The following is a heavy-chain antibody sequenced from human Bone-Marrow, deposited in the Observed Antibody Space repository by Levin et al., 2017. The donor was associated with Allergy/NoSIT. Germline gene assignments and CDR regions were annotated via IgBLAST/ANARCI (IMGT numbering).Heavy chain of an antibody. CDR1: GFTFGDYA. CDR2: IRSKAYGGTT. V-gene: IGHV3-49*03. J-gene: IGHJ6*02. D-gene: IGHD5-18*01. CDR3: TRQGPLDTAMVLMAYYYYGMDV. Sequence: TGGSLRLSCTASGFTFGDYAMSWFRQAPGKGLEWVGFIRSKAYGGTTEYAASVKGRFTIPRDDSKSIAYLQMNSLKTEDTAVYYCTRQGPLDTAMVLMAYYYYGMDVWGQGTTVTVSS.